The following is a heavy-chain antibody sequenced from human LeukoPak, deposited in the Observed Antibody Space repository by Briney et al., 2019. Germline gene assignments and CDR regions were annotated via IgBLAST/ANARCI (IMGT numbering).Heavy chain of an antibody. J-gene: IGHJ4*02. D-gene: IGHD5-18*01. Sequence: SETLSLTCTVSGASISSYHWSWIRQPPGRGLDWIGYTHYSGTTNYNPSLRSRLTMSVDTSKNQFSLKLTSVTAADTAVYYCLTVDATMGVDYWGQGTLVTVSS. V-gene: IGHV4-59*08. CDR1: GASISSYH. CDR2: THYSGTT. CDR3: LTVDATMGVDY.